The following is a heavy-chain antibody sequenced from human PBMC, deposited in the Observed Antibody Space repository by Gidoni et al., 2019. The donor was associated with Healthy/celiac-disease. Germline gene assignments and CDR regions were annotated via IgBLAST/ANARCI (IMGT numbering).Heavy chain of an antibody. CDR2: IKQDGSEK. Sequence: EVQLVESGGGLVQPGGSLRLSCAASGFTFSSYWMSWVRQAPGKGLEWVANIKQDGSEKYYVDSVKGRFTISRDNAKNSLYLQMNSLRAEDTAVYYCARLSSGWSPAFDYWGQGTLVTVSS. J-gene: IGHJ4*02. CDR3: ARLSSGWSPAFDY. CDR1: GFTFSSYW. V-gene: IGHV3-7*01. D-gene: IGHD6-19*01.